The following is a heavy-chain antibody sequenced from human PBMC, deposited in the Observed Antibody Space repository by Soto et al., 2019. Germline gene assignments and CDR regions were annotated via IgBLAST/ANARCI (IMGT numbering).Heavy chain of an antibody. CDR2: INHSGST. D-gene: IGHD3-10*01. Sequence: PSETLSLTCAVYGGSFSGYYWSWIRQPPGKGLEWIGEINHSGSTNYNPSLKSRVTISVDTSKNQFSLNLSSVTAADTAVYYCAIYSRTPYYYGSGSYRGFWFDPWGQGTLVTVSS. CDR1: GGSFSGYY. CDR3: AIYSRTPYYYGSGSYRGFWFDP. J-gene: IGHJ5*02. V-gene: IGHV4-34*01.